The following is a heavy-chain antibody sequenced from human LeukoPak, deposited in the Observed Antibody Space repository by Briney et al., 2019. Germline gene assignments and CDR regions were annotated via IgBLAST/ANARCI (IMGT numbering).Heavy chain of an antibody. V-gene: IGHV1-18*01. D-gene: IGHD4-17*01. CDR2: ISGYNGNT. J-gene: IGHJ4*02. CDR1: GYTFSSYG. CDR3: ASISYGDYSFDY. Sequence: ASVKVSCKASGYTFSSYGISWVRQAPGQGLEWMGWISGYNGNTNYAQKLQGRVTMTTDTSTSTAYMELRSLRSDDTAVYYCASISYGDYSFDYWGQGTLVTVSS.